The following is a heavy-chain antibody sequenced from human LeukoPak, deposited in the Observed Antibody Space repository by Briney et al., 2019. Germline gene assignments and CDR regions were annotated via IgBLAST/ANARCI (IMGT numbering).Heavy chain of an antibody. V-gene: IGHV4-39*07. J-gene: IGHJ4*02. CDR3: ARATTVTTSLHFDY. D-gene: IGHD4-17*01. Sequence: SETLSLTCTVSGGSISSSSYYWGWIRQPPGKGLEWIGSIYYSGSTYYNPPLKSRVTISVDTSKNQFSLKLSSVTAADTAVYYCARATTVTTSLHFDYWGQGTLVTVSS. CDR1: GGSISSSSYY. CDR2: IYYSGST.